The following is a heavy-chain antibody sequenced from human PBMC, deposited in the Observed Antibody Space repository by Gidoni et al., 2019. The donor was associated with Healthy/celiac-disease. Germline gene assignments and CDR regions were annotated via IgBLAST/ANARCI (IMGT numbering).Heavy chain of an antibody. Sequence: EVQLVESGGGLVQPGRSLRLSCAASGFTFDDYAMHWVRQAPGNVLEWVSGISWNSGSIGYADSVKGRFTISRDNAKNSLYLQMNSLRAEDTALYYCAKDMRILGGGVDYWGQGTLVTVSS. V-gene: IGHV3-9*01. J-gene: IGHJ4*02. CDR2: ISWNSGSI. D-gene: IGHD3-16*01. CDR3: AKDMRILGGGVDY. CDR1: GFTFDDYA.